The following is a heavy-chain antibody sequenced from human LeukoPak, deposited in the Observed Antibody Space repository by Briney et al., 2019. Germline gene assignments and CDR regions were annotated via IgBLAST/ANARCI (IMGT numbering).Heavy chain of an antibody. V-gene: IGHV2-5*01. D-gene: IGHD3-3*01. CDR2: IDWHDDK. CDR1: GFSLRTSGGG. J-gene: IGHJ5*01. CDR3: APGIGTYFWSGYYRANWFDS. Sequence: SGPTLLQPSRTLTLTCNFSGFSLRTSGGGVGWIRQPPVKALEWLSLIDWHDDKRYSPSLKSRLTITNDTSRIQVVLTMTNMDPVDTATYYCAPGIGTYFWSGYYRANWFDSWGQGNLVTVSS.